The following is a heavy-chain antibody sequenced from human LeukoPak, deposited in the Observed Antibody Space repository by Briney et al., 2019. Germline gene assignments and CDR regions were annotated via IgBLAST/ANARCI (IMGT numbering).Heavy chain of an antibody. CDR3: AKDPLAVAPLSYYFDY. CDR1: GGSLTDYH. D-gene: IGHD6-19*01. J-gene: IGHJ4*02. CDR2: ISSSSSYI. V-gene: IGHV3-21*01. Sequence: PSETLSLACVVSGGSLTDYHWNWIRQSPGKGLEWVSSISSSSSYIYYADSVKGRFTISRDNAKNSLYLQMNSLRAEDTAVYYCAKDPLAVAPLSYYFDYWGQGTLVTVSS.